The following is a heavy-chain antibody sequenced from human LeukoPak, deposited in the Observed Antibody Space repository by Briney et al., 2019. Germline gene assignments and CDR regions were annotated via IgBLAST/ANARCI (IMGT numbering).Heavy chain of an antibody. J-gene: IGHJ4*02. CDR2: IYNSGTT. CDR1: GGSIRNSSFY. Sequence: SETLSLTCAVSGGSIRNSSFYWGWIRQPPGKGLEWIASIYNSGTTYYNPSLKSRVTISVDRSKNQFSLKLSSVTAADTAVYYCARVDDSSGSVDYWGQGTLVTVSS. CDR3: ARVDDSSGSVDY. V-gene: IGHV4-39*07. D-gene: IGHD3-22*01.